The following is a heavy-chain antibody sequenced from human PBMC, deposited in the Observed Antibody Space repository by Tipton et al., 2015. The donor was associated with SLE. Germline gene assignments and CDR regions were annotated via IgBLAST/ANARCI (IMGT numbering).Heavy chain of an antibody. CDR3: ARCAPGDYYYYYYMDV. D-gene: IGHD4/OR15-4a*01. Sequence: QSGPEVKKPGASVRVSCKASGYTFDNYAISWVRQAPGQGLEWMGWISTYNGDTVYARKLQGRVTLTTDTSTRTAYMELRSLRSDDTAVYYCARCAPGDYYYYYYMDVWGKGTTVTVSS. V-gene: IGHV1-18*01. J-gene: IGHJ6*03. CDR2: ISTYNGDT. CDR1: GYTFDNYA.